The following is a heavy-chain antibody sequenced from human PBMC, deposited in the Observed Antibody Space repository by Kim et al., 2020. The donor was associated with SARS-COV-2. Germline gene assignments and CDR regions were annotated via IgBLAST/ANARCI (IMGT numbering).Heavy chain of an antibody. CDR2: IYYSGST. CDR1: GGSISSSSYY. V-gene: IGHV4-39*07. Sequence: SETLSLTCTVSGGSISSSSYYWGWIRQPPGKGLEWIGSIYYSGSTYYNPSLKSRVTISVDTSKNQFSLKLSSVTAADTAVYYCARGRYNWNDGSPYGMDVWGQGTTVTVSS. J-gene: IGHJ6*02. D-gene: IGHD1-1*01. CDR3: ARGRYNWNDGSPYGMDV.